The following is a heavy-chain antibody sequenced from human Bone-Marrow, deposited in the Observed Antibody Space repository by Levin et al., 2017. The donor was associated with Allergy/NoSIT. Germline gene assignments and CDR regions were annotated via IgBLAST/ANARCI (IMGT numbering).Heavy chain of an antibody. CDR2: IWYDGSNK. V-gene: IGHV3-33*01. CDR3: ARAGYGSGSDIPQGWFDP. Sequence: GGSLRLSCAASGFTFSSYGMHWVRQAPGKGLEWVAVIWYDGSNKYYADSVKGRFTISRDNSKNTLYLQMNSLRAEDTAVYYCARAGYGSGSDIPQGWFDPWGQGTLVTVSS. J-gene: IGHJ5*02. CDR1: GFTFSSYG. D-gene: IGHD3-10*01.